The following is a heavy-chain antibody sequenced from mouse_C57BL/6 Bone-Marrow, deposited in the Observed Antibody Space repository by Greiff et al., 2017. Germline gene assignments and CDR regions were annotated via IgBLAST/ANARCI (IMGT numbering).Heavy chain of an antibody. V-gene: IGHV1-4*01. CDR3: ARTTTIVSYYFDY. CDR2: INPSSGYT. D-gene: IGHD1-1*01. J-gene: IGHJ2*01. Sequence: QVQLKQSGAELARPGASVKMSCKASGYTFTSYTMHWVKQRPGQGLEWIGYINPSSGYTKYNQKFKDKATLTVDKSSSTAYMQLSSLTSEDSAVYYCARTTTIVSYYFDYWGQGTTLTVSS. CDR1: GYTFTSYT.